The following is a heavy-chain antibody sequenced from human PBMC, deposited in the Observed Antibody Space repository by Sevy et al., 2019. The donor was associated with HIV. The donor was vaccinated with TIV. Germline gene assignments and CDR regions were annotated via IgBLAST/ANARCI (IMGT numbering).Heavy chain of an antibody. J-gene: IGHJ6*02. V-gene: IGHV4-31*03. CDR3: ARDYSSSWSDYYYCGMDV. Sequence: SETLSLTCTVSGGSISSGGYYWSWIRQHPGKGLEWIGYIYYSGSTYYNPSLKSRVTISVDTSKNQFSLKLSSVTAADTAVYYCARDYSSSWSDYYYCGMDVWGQGTTVTVSS. CDR1: GGSISSGGYY. D-gene: IGHD6-13*01. CDR2: IYYSGST.